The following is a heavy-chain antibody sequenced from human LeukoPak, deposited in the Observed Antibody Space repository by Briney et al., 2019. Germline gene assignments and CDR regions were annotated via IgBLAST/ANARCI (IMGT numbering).Heavy chain of an antibody. J-gene: IGHJ4*02. CDR1: GGSISSYY. CDR3: ARGRDIVDY. D-gene: IGHD5-12*01. Sequence: SETLSLTCTVSGGSISSYYWSWIRQPPGKGLEWIGYIYYSGSTNYTPSLKSRVTISVDTSKNQFSLKLSSVTAADTAVYYCARGRDIVDYWGQGTLVTVSS. V-gene: IGHV4-59*01. CDR2: IYYSGST.